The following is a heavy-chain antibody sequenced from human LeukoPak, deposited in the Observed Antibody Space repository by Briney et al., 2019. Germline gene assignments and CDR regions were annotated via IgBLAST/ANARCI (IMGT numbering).Heavy chain of an antibody. J-gene: IGHJ4*02. V-gene: IGHV3-30*04. CDR3: ARDPFISGSYQGFDY. D-gene: IGHD1-26*01. CDR2: ISYDVSNK. Sequence: GGSLRLSCAASGFTFSSYAMHWVRQAPGKGLEWVAVISYDVSNKYYADSVKGRFTLSRDNSKNPLYLQMNSLRAEDTAVYYCARDPFISGSYQGFDYRGQGTLVTVSS. CDR1: GFTFSSYA.